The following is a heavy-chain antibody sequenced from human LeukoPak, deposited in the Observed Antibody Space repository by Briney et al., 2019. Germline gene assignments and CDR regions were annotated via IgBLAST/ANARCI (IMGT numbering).Heavy chain of an antibody. CDR1: GFTFNSYG. CDR2: ISYDGRNI. D-gene: IGHD2-2*01. J-gene: IGHJ4*02. Sequence: GGSLRLSCAASGFTFNSYGMHWVRQAPGKGLEWVAVISYDGRNIHYPDSVKGRFTISRDISTDTLWLQMDSLRTEDTAVYYCAKGPLRGTAAAIDYWGQGTLVTVSS. V-gene: IGHV3-30*18. CDR3: AKGPLRGTAAAIDY.